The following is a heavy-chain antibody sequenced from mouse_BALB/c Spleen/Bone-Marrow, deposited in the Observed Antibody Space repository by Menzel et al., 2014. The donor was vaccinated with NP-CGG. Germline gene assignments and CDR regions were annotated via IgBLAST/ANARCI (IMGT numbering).Heavy chain of an antibody. J-gene: IGHJ3*01. Sequence: EVQLQQSGPELVKPGASVKVSCKASGYAFTSYNIYWVKQSHGKSLVWIGYIDPYNGDTNYNQKFKVKATLTVDKSFSTAYMHLNSLTSEDSAVYYCASCGNYEAWFAYWGQGTLVTVSA. V-gene: IGHV1S135*01. CDR1: GYAFTSYN. D-gene: IGHD2-1*01. CDR3: ASCGNYEAWFAY. CDR2: IDPYNGDT.